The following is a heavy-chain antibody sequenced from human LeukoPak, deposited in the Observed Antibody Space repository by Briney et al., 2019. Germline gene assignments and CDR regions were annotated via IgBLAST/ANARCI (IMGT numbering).Heavy chain of an antibody. CDR3: AAIAVAGTASVGDFDY. Sequence: GGSLRLSCAASGFTFSDYSFNWVRQAPGKGLEWVSYISSSGSPIYYADSLKGRFTISRDNAKNTLYLQMNSLRAEDTAVYYCAAIAVAGTASVGDFDYWGQGTLVTVSS. D-gene: IGHD6-19*01. CDR1: GFTFSDYS. V-gene: IGHV3-48*01. J-gene: IGHJ4*02. CDR2: ISSSGSPI.